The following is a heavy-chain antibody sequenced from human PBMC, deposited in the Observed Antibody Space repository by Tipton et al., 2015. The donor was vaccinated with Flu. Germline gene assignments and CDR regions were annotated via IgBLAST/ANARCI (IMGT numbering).Heavy chain of an antibody. D-gene: IGHD3-10*02. V-gene: IGHV4-39*01. CDR2: IYPSGTT. Sequence: TLSLTRTVSSGSIRSTNYFCAWIRQPPGKRLELIGSIYPSGTTYYNPSLKSRVTISVHTSKSHFSLMLRSVTAADTAVYYCARLSYYDVDLKNFYFDYWGQGALVTVSS. J-gene: IGHJ4*02. CDR3: ARLSYYDVDLKNFYFDY. CDR1: SGSIRSTNYF.